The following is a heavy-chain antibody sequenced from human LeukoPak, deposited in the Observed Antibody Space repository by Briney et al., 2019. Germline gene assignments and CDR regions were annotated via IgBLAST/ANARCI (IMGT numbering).Heavy chain of an antibody. V-gene: IGHV3-74*01. CDR1: GFTFSNYW. Sequence: GGSLRLSCVASGFTFSNYWMHWVRQAPGKGLVWVSRINSGGTTTSYADSVKGRFTISRDNVKNTLYLQMNSLRAEHTAVYYCAREMYGYYGFHYWGQGTLVTVSS. CDR3: AREMYGYYGFHY. CDR2: INSGGTTT. D-gene: IGHD4-17*01. J-gene: IGHJ4*02.